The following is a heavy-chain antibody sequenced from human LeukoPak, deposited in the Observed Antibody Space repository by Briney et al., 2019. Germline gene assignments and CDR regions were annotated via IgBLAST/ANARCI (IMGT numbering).Heavy chain of an antibody. CDR2: IYSGGST. J-gene: IGHJ4*02. V-gene: IGHV3-53*01. Sequence: GGSLRLSRAASGFTVSSNYMSWVRQAPGKGLEWVSVIYSGGSTYYADSVKGRFTISRDNSKNTLYLQMNSLRAEDTAVYYCAKDRGMFLVGYLDYWGQGTLVTVSS. D-gene: IGHD2-15*01. CDR3: AKDRGMFLVGYLDY. CDR1: GFTVSSNY.